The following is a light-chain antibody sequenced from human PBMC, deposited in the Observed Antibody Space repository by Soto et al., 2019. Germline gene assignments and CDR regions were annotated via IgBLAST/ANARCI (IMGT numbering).Light chain of an antibody. J-gene: IGKJ2*01. Sequence: DIQMTQSPSSLSASVGDRVTITCRSSQGISNLLGWFQHKPGKAPKRLIYAASSLQGGVPSRFSGSGSGTEFTLTITGLQPEDFADYYCLQHNTYPYTFGQGTKLEIK. CDR2: AAS. CDR3: LQHNTYPYT. CDR1: QGISNL. V-gene: IGKV1-17*01.